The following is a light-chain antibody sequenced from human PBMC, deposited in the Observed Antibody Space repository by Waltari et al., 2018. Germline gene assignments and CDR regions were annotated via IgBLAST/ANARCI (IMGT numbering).Light chain of an antibody. Sequence: DIQMTQSPSSLSASVGDRVTITCRASQSISSYLNWYQQKPGKAPKLLIYAASSLQSGVPSRFSGSGSGTDFTLTISSLEPEDFAVYYCQHRAHWPPDASFGPGTKVEIK. CDR2: AAS. V-gene: IGKV1-39*01. CDR1: QSISSY. CDR3: QHRAHWPPDAS. J-gene: IGKJ3*01.